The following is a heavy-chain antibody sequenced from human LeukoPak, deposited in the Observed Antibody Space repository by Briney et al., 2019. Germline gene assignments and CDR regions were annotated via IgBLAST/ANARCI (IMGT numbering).Heavy chain of an antibody. CDR3: ARDPDVDTAMHYYYYYGMDV. Sequence: ASVKVSCKASGYTFTSYAMHWVRQAPGQRPEWMGWINAGNGNTKYSQKFQGRVTITRDTSASTAYMELSSLRSEDTAVYYCARDPDVDTAMHYYYYYGMDVWGQGTTVTVSS. CDR1: GYTFTSYA. J-gene: IGHJ6*02. D-gene: IGHD5-18*01. CDR2: INAGNGNT. V-gene: IGHV1-3*01.